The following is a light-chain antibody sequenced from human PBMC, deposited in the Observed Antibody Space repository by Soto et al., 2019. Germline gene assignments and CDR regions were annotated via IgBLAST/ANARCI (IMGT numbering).Light chain of an antibody. CDR2: DAS. CDR1: QTINTW. J-gene: IGKJ4*01. Sequence: DIQMTQSPSTLSASVGERVTITCRASQTINTWLAWYQHKPGKAPKLLIYDASTLQTGVPSRFSGYSSGTEFTLSISSLQPDDLATYFGQQCHSFAPDGLTFGGGTKVEL. CDR3: QQCHSFAPDGLT. V-gene: IGKV1-5*01.